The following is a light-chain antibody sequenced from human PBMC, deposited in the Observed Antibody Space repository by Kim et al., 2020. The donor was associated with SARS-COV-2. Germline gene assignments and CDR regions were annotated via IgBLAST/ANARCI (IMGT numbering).Light chain of an antibody. Sequence: DIQMTQSPSAMSASVGDRVTITCRASQGIKNYLAWFQQKPGKVPKRLIYITSSLQSGVPSRFSGSGSGTEFTLTISSLQPEDSATYYCLQHGSYPLTFGQGTKLEI. CDR2: ITS. CDR3: LQHGSYPLT. J-gene: IGKJ1*01. V-gene: IGKV1-17*03. CDR1: QGIKNY.